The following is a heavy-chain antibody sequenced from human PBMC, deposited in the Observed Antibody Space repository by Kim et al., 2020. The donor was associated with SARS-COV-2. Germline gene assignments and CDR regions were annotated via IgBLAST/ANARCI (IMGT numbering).Heavy chain of an antibody. J-gene: IGHJ6*02. CDR3: AKSGVDSCYVCVYYYYGMDV. V-gene: IGHV3-23*01. Sequence: GGSLRLSCAASGFTFSSYAMSWVRQAPGKGLEWVSAISGSGGSTYYADSVKGRFTISRDNSKNTLYLQMNSLRAEDTAVYYCAKSGVDSCYVCVYYYYGMDVWGQGTTVTVSS. CDR1: GFTFSSYA. CDR2: ISGSGGST. D-gene: IGHD2-2*01.